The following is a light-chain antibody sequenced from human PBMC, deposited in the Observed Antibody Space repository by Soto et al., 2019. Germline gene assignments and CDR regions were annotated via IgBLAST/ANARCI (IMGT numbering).Light chain of an antibody. CDR1: QSVLYSSNNKNY. Sequence: DIVMTQSPDSLAVSLGERATINCKSSQSVLYSSNNKNYLAWYQQKPGQPPKLLIYWASTRESGVPDRFSGSGSGTDFTLTISSLQAEDVAVYYCQQYYSPSLTFGGGTKVEIK. V-gene: IGKV4-1*01. CDR3: QQYYSPSLT. J-gene: IGKJ4*01. CDR2: WAS.